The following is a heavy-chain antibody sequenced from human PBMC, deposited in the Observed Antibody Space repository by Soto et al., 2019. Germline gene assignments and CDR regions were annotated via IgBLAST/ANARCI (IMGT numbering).Heavy chain of an antibody. D-gene: IGHD2-2*01. CDR2: IYHTGNT. J-gene: IGHJ6*02. CDR3: ARVERTLSTPFAYGMDV. CDR1: GGSINSGGYS. V-gene: IGHV4-30-2*01. Sequence: QLQLQESGSGLVKPSQTLSLTCTVSGGSINSGGYSWIWIRQPPGKGLEWIGYIYHTGNTFYNPSLQSRVTISVDQSKNQFSLSLGSVTAAVTAMYYCARVERTLSTPFAYGMDVWGQGTTVTVSS.